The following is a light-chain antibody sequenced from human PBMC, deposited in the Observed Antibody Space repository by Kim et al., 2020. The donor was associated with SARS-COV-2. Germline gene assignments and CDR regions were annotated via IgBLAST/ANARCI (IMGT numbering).Light chain of an antibody. V-gene: IGLV6-57*03. Sequence: GKTVTISCNRSSGNIASNFVQWYQQRPGSAPTTVIYEDHQRPSGVPDRFSGSIDSSSNSASLTISGLKTEDEADYYCQSYDTSNQVFGGGTKLTVL. J-gene: IGLJ3*02. CDR2: EDH. CDR1: SGNIASNF. CDR3: QSYDTSNQV.